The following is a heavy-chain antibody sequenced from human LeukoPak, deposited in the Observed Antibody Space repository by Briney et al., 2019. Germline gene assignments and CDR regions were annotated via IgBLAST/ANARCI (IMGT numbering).Heavy chain of an antibody. D-gene: IGHD2-2*01. CDR1: GGTSSSCA. CDR3: ARGEYQLLFPTQYYYYGMDV. V-gene: IGHV1-69*13. J-gene: IGHJ6*02. CDR2: IIPIFGTA. Sequence: SVKVSCKASGGTSSSCAISWVRQAPGQGLEWMGGIIPIFGTANYAQKFQGRVTITADESTSTAYMELSSLRSEDTAVYYCARGEYQLLFPTQYYYYGMDVWGQGTTVTVSS.